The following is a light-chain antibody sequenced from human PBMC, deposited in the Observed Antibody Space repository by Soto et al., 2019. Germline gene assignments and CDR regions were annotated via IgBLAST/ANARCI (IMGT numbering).Light chain of an antibody. V-gene: IGKV3-20*01. CDR2: GAS. Sequence: EIVLTQSPGTLSLSRGERATLSCRASQSVSSSYLAWYQQKPGQAPRLLIYGASSRATGIPYRFSGSGSGTDFTLTISRLVPEDSAVYYCQQYGSSPMYTFGQGTKLEIK. J-gene: IGKJ2*01. CDR1: QSVSSSY. CDR3: QQYGSSPMYT.